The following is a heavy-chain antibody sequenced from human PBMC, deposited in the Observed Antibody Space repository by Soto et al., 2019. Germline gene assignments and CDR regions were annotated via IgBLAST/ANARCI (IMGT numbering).Heavy chain of an antibody. CDR1: GLSVSDNY. V-gene: IGHV3-53*01. D-gene: IGHD5-12*01. CDR3: ATWHLREHAYDI. J-gene: IGHJ3*02. Sequence: PGGSLRLSCGASGLSVSDNYMGWVRQAPGRGLEWVSVMYAGGDTHYADSVKGRFTISRDKSENTLYLQMRDLRPEDTALYFCATWHLREHAYDIWGQGTMVTVSS. CDR2: MYAGGDT.